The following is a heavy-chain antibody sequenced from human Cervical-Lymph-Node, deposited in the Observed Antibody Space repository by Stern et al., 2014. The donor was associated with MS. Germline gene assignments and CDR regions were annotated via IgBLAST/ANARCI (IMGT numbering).Heavy chain of an antibody. CDR1: GDSVSSASYF. J-gene: IGHJ4*02. V-gene: IGHV4-61*03. CDR2: IFYTGSP. Sequence: QVQLQESGPGLVKPSETLSLTCTVSGDSVSSASYFWSWIRQPPGKALEWIGYIFYTGSPNYNPSLKSRVRITVDTSKNDFSLKLRSVTAADTGIYFCARDSDFHFDYWGQGILVTVSS. D-gene: IGHD2-21*02. CDR3: ARDSDFHFDY.